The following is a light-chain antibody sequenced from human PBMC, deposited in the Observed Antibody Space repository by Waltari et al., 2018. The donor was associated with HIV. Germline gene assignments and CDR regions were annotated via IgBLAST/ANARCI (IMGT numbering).Light chain of an antibody. CDR1: SSRSYY. J-gene: IGLJ2*01. Sequence: SSELTQDPSVSVALGQPVKITCQGDSSRSYYASWYQQKPGQAPVLVIYARNNRPSGIPDRFSGSSSGDTASLTITGAQAEDEAAYYCNSRDSSVNPLQVIFGGGTKVTVL. CDR3: NSRDSSVNPLQVI. CDR2: ARN. V-gene: IGLV3-19*01.